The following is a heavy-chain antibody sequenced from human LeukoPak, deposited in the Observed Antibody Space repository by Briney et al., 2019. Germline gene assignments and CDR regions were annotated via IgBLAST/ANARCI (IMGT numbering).Heavy chain of an antibody. J-gene: IGHJ3*02. CDR1: GFTFSTYG. Sequence: PGGSLRLSCAASGFTFSTYGMHWVRQAPGKGLEWVAIIWNDGNKKYYTDSVEGRFTISRDNSKNTMYLQMNSLRAEDTAVYYCARGKWKIAASDAFDIWGQGTMVTVSS. CDR3: ARGKWKIAASDAFDI. D-gene: IGHD6-13*01. V-gene: IGHV3-33*08. CDR2: IWNDGNKK.